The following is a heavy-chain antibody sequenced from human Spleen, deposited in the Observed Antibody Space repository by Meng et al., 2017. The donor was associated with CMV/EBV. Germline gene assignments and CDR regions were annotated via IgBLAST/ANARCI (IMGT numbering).Heavy chain of an antibody. V-gene: IGHV3-30*04. CDR3: ARDNAKPAGYYYYAMDV. CDR2: ISSDGTTK. J-gene: IGHJ6*02. D-gene: IGHD2-2*01. Sequence: GESLKISCTASGFTFSSNAMHWVRQAPGKGLEWVALISSDGTTKYYADSVKGRFTISRDNSKNTLYLQMNSLRAEDTAVYYCARDNAKPAGYYYYAMDVWGQGTTVTVSS. CDR1: GFTFSSNA.